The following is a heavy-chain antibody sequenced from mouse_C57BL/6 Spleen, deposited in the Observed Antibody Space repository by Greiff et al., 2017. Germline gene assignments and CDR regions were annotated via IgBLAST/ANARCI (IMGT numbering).Heavy chain of an antibody. CDR3: AREDYYGSSSAWFAY. CDR2: IYPGDGDT. CDR1: GYAFSSYW. V-gene: IGHV1-80*01. J-gene: IGHJ3*01. D-gene: IGHD1-1*01. Sequence: QVQLQQSGAELVKPGASVKISCKASGYAFSSYWMNWVKQRPGKGLEWIGQIYPGDGDTNYNGKFKGKATLTAVKSSSTADMQHSSLTSEDSAVYFCAREDYYGSSSAWFAYWGQGTLVTVSA.